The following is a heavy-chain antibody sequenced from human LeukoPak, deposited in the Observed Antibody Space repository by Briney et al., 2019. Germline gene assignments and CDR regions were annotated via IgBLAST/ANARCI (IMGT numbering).Heavy chain of an antibody. CDR3: AKDRSLLWFGELSHFDY. V-gene: IGHV3-30*02. Sequence: GGSLRLSCAASGFTFSSYGMHWVRQAPGKGLEWVAFLRYDGSNKYYADSVKGRFTISRDNSKNMLYLQMNSLRAEDTAVYYCAKDRSLLWFGELSHFDYWGQGTLVTVSS. CDR2: LRYDGSNK. CDR1: GFTFSSYG. J-gene: IGHJ4*02. D-gene: IGHD3-10*01.